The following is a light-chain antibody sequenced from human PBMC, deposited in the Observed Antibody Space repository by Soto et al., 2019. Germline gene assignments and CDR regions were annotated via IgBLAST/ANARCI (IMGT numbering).Light chain of an antibody. CDR3: QYYRGLSS. J-gene: IGKJ3*01. Sequence: DIQMTQSPSTLSASVGDRVAITCRASQRISRYLAWYQQKPGEAPKLLIYDASSLQSGVPSRFSGSGSGTEFSLSITGLQPDDFATYYCQYYRGLSSFGPGTKVVS. CDR2: DAS. CDR1: QRISRY. V-gene: IGKV1-5*01.